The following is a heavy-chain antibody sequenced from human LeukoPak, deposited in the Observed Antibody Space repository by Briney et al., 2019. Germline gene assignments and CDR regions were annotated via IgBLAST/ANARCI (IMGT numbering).Heavy chain of an antibody. Sequence: ASVKVSCKASGYTFTSYGISWVRQAPGQGLEWMGWISAYNGNTNYVQRLQGRVTMTTDTSTSTAYMERRSLRSDETAVYYCRRDWLTYYYHSSGYWIGDIWGQGTMVTVSS. CDR3: RRDWLTYYYHSSGYWIGDI. CDR2: ISAYNGNT. V-gene: IGHV1-18*01. CDR1: GYTFTSYG. D-gene: IGHD3-22*01. J-gene: IGHJ3*02.